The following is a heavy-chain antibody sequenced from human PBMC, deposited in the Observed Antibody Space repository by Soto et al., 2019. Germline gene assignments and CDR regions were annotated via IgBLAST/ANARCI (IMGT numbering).Heavy chain of an antibody. CDR3: ARVQSGYDFAY. D-gene: IGHD5-12*01. CDR1: GGSISSGDYY. V-gene: IGHV4-30-4*01. J-gene: IGHJ4*02. Sequence: PSETLSLTCTVSGGSISSGDYYWSWIRQPPGKGLEWIGYIYYSGSTYYNPSLKSRVTISVDTSKNQFSLKLSSVTAADTAVYYCARVQSGYDFAYWGQGTLVTVSS. CDR2: IYYSGST.